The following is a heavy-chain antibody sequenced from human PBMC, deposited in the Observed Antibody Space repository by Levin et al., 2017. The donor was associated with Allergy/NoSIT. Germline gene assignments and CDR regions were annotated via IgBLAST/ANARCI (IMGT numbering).Heavy chain of an antibody. CDR2: INSDGSST. CDR3: ARVGPYSGSESNFDY. J-gene: IGHJ4*02. V-gene: IGHV3-74*01. CDR1: GFTFSSNW. Sequence: GESLKISCAASGFTFSSNWMHWVRQAPGKGLVWVSRINSDGSSTVYADSVKGRFTISRDNAKNTLYLQMNSLRAEDTAVYYCARVGPYSGSESNFDYWGQGTLVTVSS. D-gene: IGHD5-12*01.